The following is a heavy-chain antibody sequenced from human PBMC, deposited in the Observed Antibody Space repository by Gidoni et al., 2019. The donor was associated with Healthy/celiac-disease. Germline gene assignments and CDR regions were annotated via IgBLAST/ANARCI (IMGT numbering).Heavy chain of an antibody. Sequence: QVQLVESGGGVVQPGRSLRLSGAASGFPFSRYAIHGVRKAPGKGLEWVAVISYDGSNKYYAESVKGRFTISRDNSKNTLYLQMNSLRAEDTAVYYCAREEAGCSSTSCYVGGWFDPWGQGTLVTVSS. CDR1: GFPFSRYA. CDR2: ISYDGSNK. D-gene: IGHD2-2*01. J-gene: IGHJ5*02. V-gene: IGHV3-30*04. CDR3: AREEAGCSSTSCYVGGWFDP.